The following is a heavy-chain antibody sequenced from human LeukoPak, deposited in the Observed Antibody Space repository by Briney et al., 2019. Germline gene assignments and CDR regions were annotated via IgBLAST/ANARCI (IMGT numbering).Heavy chain of an antibody. CDR2: INPNSGGT. D-gene: IGHD6-25*01. CDR1: GYTFTGYY. Sequence: ASVKVSCKASGYTFTGYYMHWVRQAPGQGLEWMGWINPNSGGTNYAQKFQGRVTMTRDTSISTAYMELSRLRSDDTAVYYCAREAKPRIAAAHYYYYYMDVWGKGTTVTVSS. J-gene: IGHJ6*03. V-gene: IGHV1-2*02. CDR3: AREAKPRIAAAHYYYYYMDV.